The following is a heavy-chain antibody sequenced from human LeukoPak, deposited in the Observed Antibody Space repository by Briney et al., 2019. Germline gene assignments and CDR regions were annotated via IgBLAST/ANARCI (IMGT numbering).Heavy chain of an antibody. CDR1: GYIFTDYY. CDR2: IYPKSGGT. CDR3: TRARLSTSCYEFDP. D-gene: IGHD2-2*01. V-gene: IGHV1-2*02. Sequence: ASVKVSRKASGYIFTDYYLHWVRQAPGQGLEWMGWIYPKSGGTDYAQKFQGRVTMTMDTSISTVYMELSSLGSDDTAVYYCTRARLSTSCYEFDPWGLGTPVTVSS. J-gene: IGHJ5*02.